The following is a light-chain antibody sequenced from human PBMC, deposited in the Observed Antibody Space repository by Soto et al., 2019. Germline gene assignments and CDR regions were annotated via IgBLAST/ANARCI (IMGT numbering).Light chain of an antibody. Sequence: DIQMTQSPSTLSASVGDRVTITCRASQGISSYLAWYQQKPGKAPKLLISAASTLQSGVPSRFSGSGSGTEFTLTITSLQPEHFATYYCQQLNNYPRTFGQGTKVDIK. J-gene: IGKJ1*01. CDR3: QQLNNYPRT. CDR1: QGISSY. CDR2: AAS. V-gene: IGKV1-9*01.